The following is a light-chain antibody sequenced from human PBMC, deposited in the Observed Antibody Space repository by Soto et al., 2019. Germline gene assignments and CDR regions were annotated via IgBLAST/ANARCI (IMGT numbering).Light chain of an antibody. CDR1: NSDIGDWNY. V-gene: IGLV2-14*01. J-gene: IGLJ2*01. CDR2: EVN. Sequence: QSVLTQPASVSGSPGQSITISCTGANSDIGDWNYVSWYQQYPGKAPKVIIYEVNYRPSGVSYRFSGSKSDNTASLTISGLQAEDEADYYCSSFSSGTTLFVFGGGTKLTVL. CDR3: SSFSSGTTLFV.